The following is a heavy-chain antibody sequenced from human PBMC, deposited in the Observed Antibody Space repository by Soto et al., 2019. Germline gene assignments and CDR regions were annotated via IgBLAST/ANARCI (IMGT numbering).Heavy chain of an antibody. V-gene: IGHV4-34*01. D-gene: IGHD1-7*01. CDR1: GGSFSGYY. J-gene: IGHJ3*02. CDR2: INHSGST. Sequence: SETLSLTCAVYGGSFSGYYWSWIRQPPGKGLEWIGEINHSGSTNYNPSLKSRVTISVDTSKNQFSLKLSSVTAADTAVYYCARGGRNPRTLYNWNYGAAFDIWGQGTMVTVSS. CDR3: ARGGRNPRTLYNWNYGAAFDI.